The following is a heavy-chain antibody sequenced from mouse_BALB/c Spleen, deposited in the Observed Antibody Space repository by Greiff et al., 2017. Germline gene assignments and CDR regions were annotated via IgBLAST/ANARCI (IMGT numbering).Heavy chain of an antibody. CDR3: ARYGDLLRAMDY. V-gene: IGHV1-87*01. Sequence: VQLQQSGAELARPGASVKLSCKASGYTFTSYWMQWVKQRPGQGLEWIGAIYPGDGDTRYTQKFKGKATLTADKSSSTAYMQLSSLASEDSAVYYCARYGDLLRAMDYWGQGTSVTVSS. J-gene: IGHJ4*01. D-gene: IGHD2-1*01. CDR2: IYPGDGDT. CDR1: GYTFTSYW.